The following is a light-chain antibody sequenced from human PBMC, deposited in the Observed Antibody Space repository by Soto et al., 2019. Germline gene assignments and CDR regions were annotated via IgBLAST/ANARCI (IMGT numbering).Light chain of an antibody. V-gene: IGLV1-40*01. CDR1: SSNIGAGYD. Sequence: QSVLTQPPSVSGAPGQRVTISCTGSSSNIGAGYDLHWYQQLPGTAPKLLIYGNSNRPSGVPDRFSGSKSGTSASLAITGLQAGDEADYYCQSYDSSLSGGVFGGGTKLTVL. CDR3: QSYDSSLSGGV. CDR2: GNS. J-gene: IGLJ3*02.